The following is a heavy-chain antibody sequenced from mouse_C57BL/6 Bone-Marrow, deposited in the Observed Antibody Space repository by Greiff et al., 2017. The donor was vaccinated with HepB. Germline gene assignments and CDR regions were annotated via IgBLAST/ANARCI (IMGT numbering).Heavy chain of an antibody. CDR2: IDPEDGET. V-gene: IGHV14-2*01. CDR1: GFNIKDYY. Sequence: VQLQQSGAELVKPGASVKLSCTASGFNIKDYYMHWVKQRTEQGLEWIGRIDPEDGETKYASKFQGKATITADTSSNTAYLQLSSLTSEDTAVYYCARLGYYYGSSFAYWGQGTLVTVSA. J-gene: IGHJ3*01. CDR3: ARLGYYYGSSFAY. D-gene: IGHD1-1*01.